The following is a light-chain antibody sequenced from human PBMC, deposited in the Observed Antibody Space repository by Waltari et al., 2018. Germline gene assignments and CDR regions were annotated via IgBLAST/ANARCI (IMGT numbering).Light chain of an antibody. Sequence: SASGSPGQSVTISCTGTNSDVGTYNYVSWFQQHPGRAPKLLIYEVNKRPSGVPDRFSGSKSDNRASLTVSGLQADDEAVYHCSSYAGSNTLVFGGGTKLTVL. CDR3: SSYAGSNTLV. V-gene: IGLV2-8*01. CDR1: NSDVGTYNY. CDR2: EVN. J-gene: IGLJ2*01.